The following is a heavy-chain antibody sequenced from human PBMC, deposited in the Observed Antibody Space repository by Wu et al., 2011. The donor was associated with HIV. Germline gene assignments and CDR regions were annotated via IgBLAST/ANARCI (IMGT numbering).Heavy chain of an antibody. J-gene: IGHJ5*02. V-gene: IGHV1-8*03. CDR2: MNPDSGNA. CDR3: TRGTIWFTP. Sequence: QVQLVQSGAEVKKPGASVKVSCKASGYTFINYDINWVRQATGQGLEWMGWMNPDSGNARYAQKFQGRITLTRNTSMSTAYMEVGSLRSDDTAVYYCTRGTIWFTPWGQGTLVTVSS. D-gene: IGHD3-3*01. CDR1: GYTFINYD.